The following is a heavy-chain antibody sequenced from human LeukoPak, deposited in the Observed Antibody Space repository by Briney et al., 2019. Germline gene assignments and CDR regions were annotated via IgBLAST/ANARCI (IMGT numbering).Heavy chain of an antibody. D-gene: IGHD3-16*02. J-gene: IGHJ3*02. CDR1: GGSISSYY. CDR2: IYYSGST. Sequence: PSETLSLTCTVSGGSISSYYWSWIRQPPGKGLEWIGYIYYSGSTNYNPSLKSRVTISVDTSKNQFSLKLSSVTAADTAVYYCARASFGGVIVIGRTDAFDIWGQGTMVTVSS. CDR3: ARASFGGVIVIGRTDAFDI. V-gene: IGHV4-59*12.